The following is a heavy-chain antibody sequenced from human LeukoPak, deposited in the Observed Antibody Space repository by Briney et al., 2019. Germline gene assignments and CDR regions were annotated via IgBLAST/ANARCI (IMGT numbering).Heavy chain of an antibody. J-gene: IGHJ6*02. Sequence: GGSLRLSCAASGFTFSSYEMNWVRQAPGKGLEWVSYISSSGSTIYYADSVKGRFTISRDNAKNSLYLQMNSLRAEDTAVYYCARDREASVFNYYYYGMDVWSQGTTVTVSS. CDR3: ARDREASVFNYYYYGMDV. CDR2: ISSSGSTI. CDR1: GFTFSSYE. V-gene: IGHV3-48*03. D-gene: IGHD1-26*01.